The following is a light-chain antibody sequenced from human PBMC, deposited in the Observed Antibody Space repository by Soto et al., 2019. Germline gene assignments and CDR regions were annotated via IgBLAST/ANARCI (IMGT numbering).Light chain of an antibody. CDR1: QGVSTY. CDR2: AAY. Sequence: IQVTQSPSSLSASVGDRITITCRASQGVSTYLAWYQQKPGKALKLLIYAAYTLQSGVPSRFSGGGSGTDFTLTISSLQPEDFATYYCHQLNRNPTFGGGTKVEIK. V-gene: IGKV1-9*01. CDR3: HQLNRNPT. J-gene: IGKJ4*01.